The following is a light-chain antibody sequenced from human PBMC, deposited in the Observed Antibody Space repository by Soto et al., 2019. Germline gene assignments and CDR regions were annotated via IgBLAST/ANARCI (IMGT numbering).Light chain of an antibody. CDR3: QQYNNWPYT. CDR1: QSVSSN. CDR2: GAS. Sequence: EIVMTQSPVTLSVSPGERAALSCRASQSVSSNFAWYQQRPGQAPRLLIYGASTRATGIPARFSGSGSATEFTLTISSLQSEDCAVYYCQQYNNWPYTFGQGTKLEIK. J-gene: IGKJ2*01. V-gene: IGKV3-15*01.